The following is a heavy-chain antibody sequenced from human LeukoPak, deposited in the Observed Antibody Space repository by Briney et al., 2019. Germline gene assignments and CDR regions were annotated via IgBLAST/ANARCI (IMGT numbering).Heavy chain of an antibody. CDR2: IYYSGST. J-gene: IGHJ3*02. CDR3: ASPYYYDSSGYYWDDAFDI. D-gene: IGHD3-22*01. V-gene: IGHV4-39*01. CDR1: GGSISSSSYY. Sequence: SETLSLTCTVSGGSISSSSYYWGWIRQPPGKGLEWIGSIYYSGSTYYNPSLKSQVTISVDTPKNQFSLKLSSVTAADTAVYYCASPYYYDSSGYYWDDAFDIWGQGTMVTVSS.